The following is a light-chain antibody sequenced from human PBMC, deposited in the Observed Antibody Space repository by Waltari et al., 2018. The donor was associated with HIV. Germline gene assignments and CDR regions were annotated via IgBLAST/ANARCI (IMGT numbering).Light chain of an antibody. CDR2: GAS. V-gene: IGKV3-15*01. Sequence: EIVMTQSPVTLSVSPGDRVTLSCRASQSVSRSLAWYMQRPGQTPKLVIYGASTRATGVPARFRGSGSGTEFTLTISSLQSEDFAVYYCQQYDNWPLFTFGPGTKVDVK. CDR3: QQYDNWPLFT. CDR1: QSVSRS. J-gene: IGKJ3*01.